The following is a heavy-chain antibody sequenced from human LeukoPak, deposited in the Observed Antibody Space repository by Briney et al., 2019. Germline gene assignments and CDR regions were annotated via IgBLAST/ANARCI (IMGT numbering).Heavy chain of an antibody. J-gene: IGHJ6*03. CDR1: GGSISSYY. V-gene: IGHV4-59*01. CDR3: AREAPYCSSTSCPYYYYYYHMDV. Sequence: PSETLSLTYTVPGGSISSYYWSWIRQPPGKGLEWIGYIYYSGSTNYNPSLKSRVTISVDTSKNQFSLKLSSVTAADTAVYYCAREAPYCSSTSCPYYYYYYHMDVWGKGTTVTVSS. CDR2: IYYSGST. D-gene: IGHD2-2*01.